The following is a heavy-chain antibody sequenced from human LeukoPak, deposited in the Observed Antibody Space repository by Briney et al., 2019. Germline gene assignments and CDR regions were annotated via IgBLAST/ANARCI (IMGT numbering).Heavy chain of an antibody. J-gene: IGHJ4*02. CDR3: AREGEARTYYVFWSVYYNSSPFDY. CDR2: IKQDGSEK. V-gene: IGHV3-7*01. CDR1: GFTFSSYW. D-gene: IGHD3-3*01. Sequence: GGSLRLSCAASGFTFSSYWMSWVRQAPGKGLEWVANIKQDGSEKYYVDSVKGRFTISRDNAKNSLYLQMNSLRAEDTAVYYCAREGEARTYYVFWSVYYNSSPFDYGGQGTLVTVSS.